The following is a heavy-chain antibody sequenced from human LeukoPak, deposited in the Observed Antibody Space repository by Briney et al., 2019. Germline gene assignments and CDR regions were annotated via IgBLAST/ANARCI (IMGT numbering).Heavy chain of an antibody. Sequence: PSETLSLICTVSGGSINNSSYYWSWIRQPPGKGLEWIGYIYYSGSTNYNPSLKSRVTISVDTSKNQFSLKLSSVTAADTAVYYCARHESRQPRRAPFDYWGQGTLVTVSS. V-gene: IGHV4-61*05. CDR1: GGSINNSSYY. CDR3: ARHESRQPRRAPFDY. J-gene: IGHJ4*02. CDR2: IYYSGST. D-gene: IGHD3-10*01.